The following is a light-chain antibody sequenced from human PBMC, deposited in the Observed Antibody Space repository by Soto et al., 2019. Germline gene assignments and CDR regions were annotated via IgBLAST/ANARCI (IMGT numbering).Light chain of an antibody. CDR1: QSVSSN. J-gene: IGKJ1*01. CDR3: QQYNNWPQT. Sequence: EIVMTQPPATLSVSPGARATLSCRASQSVSSNLAWYQQKPGQAPRLLIYGASTRATGIPARFSGSGSGTEFTLTFSSLQSEDFAVYYCQQYNNWPQTFGQGTKVEIK. CDR2: GAS. V-gene: IGKV3-15*01.